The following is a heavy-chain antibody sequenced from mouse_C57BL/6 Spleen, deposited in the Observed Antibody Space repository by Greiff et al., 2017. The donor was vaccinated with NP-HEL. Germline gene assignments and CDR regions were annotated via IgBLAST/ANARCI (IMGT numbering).Heavy chain of an antibody. V-gene: IGHV1-9*01. D-gene: IGHD2-1*01. CDR3: ARRGGKCPYWYFDV. J-gene: IGHJ1*03. CDR1: GYTFTGYW. Sequence: QVQLQQSGAELMKPGASVKLSCKATGYTFTGYWIEWVKQRPGHGLEWIGEILPGSGSTNYNEKFKGKATFTADTSSNTAYMQLSSLTTEDSAIYYWARRGGKCPYWYFDVWGTGTTVTVSA. CDR2: ILPGSGST.